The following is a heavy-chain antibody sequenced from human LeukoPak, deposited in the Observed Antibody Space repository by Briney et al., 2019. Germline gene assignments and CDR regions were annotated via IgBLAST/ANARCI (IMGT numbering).Heavy chain of an antibody. CDR2: INPGNGNT. Sequence: ASVKVSCKTSGYTFTSFVIHWVRQAPGQRPEWMGRINPGNGNTKYSQKFQGRVTITTDTSASTAYMELCSLRSEDTAVYYCARPLRSTVVTPFQYWGQGTLVTVSP. CDR3: ARPLRSTVVTPFQY. V-gene: IGHV1-3*01. D-gene: IGHD4-23*01. J-gene: IGHJ1*01. CDR1: GYTFTSFV.